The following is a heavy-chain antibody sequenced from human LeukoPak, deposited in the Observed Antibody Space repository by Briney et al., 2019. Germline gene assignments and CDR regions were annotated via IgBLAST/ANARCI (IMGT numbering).Heavy chain of an antibody. CDR1: GFTFSTYD. D-gene: IGHD3-22*01. CDR3: AKDKSRGYYDTQPDY. V-gene: IGHV3-13*01. J-gene: IGHJ4*02. CDR2: IGLDGDT. Sequence: PGGSLRLSCAASGFTFSTYDMHWVRQATGKGLEWVSAIGLDGDTYYAGAVKGRFTISRENAKNSLYLHMNSLRAEDTAVYYCAKDKSRGYYDTQPDYWGQGTLVTVSS.